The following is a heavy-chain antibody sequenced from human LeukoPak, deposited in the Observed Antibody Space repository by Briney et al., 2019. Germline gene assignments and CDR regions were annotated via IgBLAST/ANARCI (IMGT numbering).Heavy chain of an antibody. D-gene: IGHD2-2*01. V-gene: IGHV3-30*01. CDR3: ARVGIGYCSSTSCPLDY. CDR1: GFTFSSYA. Sequence: GGSLRLSCAASGFTFSSYAMHWVRQAPGKGLEWVAVISYDGSNKYYADSVKGRFTISRDNSKNTLYLQMNSLRAEDTAVYYCARVGIGYCSSTSCPLDYWGQGTLVTVSS. CDR2: ISYDGSNK. J-gene: IGHJ4*02.